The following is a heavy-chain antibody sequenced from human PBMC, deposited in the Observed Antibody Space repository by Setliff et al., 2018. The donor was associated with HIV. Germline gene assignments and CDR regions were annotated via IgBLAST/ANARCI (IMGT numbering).Heavy chain of an antibody. CDR1: GYTFTDYY. CDR2: VDPEDGET. CDR3: GTVRIAVPDDFDF. V-gene: IGHV1-69-2*01. D-gene: IGHD6-19*01. Sequence: ASVKVSCKASGYTFTDYYMHWVQQAPGKGLEWMGRVDPEDGETIYAEKFQGRVTMTADTSTNTAYMELNSLRSEDTAVYYCGTVRIAVPDDFDFWGQGTLVTVSS. J-gene: IGHJ4*02.